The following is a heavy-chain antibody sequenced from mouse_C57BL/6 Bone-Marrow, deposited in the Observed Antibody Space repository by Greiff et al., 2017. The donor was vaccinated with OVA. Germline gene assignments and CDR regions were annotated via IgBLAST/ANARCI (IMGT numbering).Heavy chain of an antibody. Sequence: EVKLMESGGGLVQPGGSMKLSCVASGFTFSNYWMNWVRQSPEKGLEWVAQIRLKSDNYETHYAESVKGRFTISRDDSKSSVYLQMNNLRAEDTGIYYCTENGRGRGGYAMDYWGQGTSVTVSS. J-gene: IGHJ4*01. CDR2: IRLKSDNYET. CDR1: GFTFSNYW. D-gene: IGHD1-1*01. V-gene: IGHV6-3*01. CDR3: TENGRGRGGYAMDY.